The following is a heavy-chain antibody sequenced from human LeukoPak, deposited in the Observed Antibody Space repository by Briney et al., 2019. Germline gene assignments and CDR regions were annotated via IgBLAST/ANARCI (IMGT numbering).Heavy chain of an antibody. Sequence: ASVKVSCKASGYTFIGYFMHLVRQAPGQGLEWMGRINPNGGGTIYAQKFQGRVTMTRDTSISTAYMELSRLRSDDTAVYYCARSFLPDDYWGQGTLVTVSS. V-gene: IGHV1-2*06. CDR3: ARSFLPDDY. CDR2: INPNGGGT. CDR1: GYTFIGYF. D-gene: IGHD1-14*01. J-gene: IGHJ4*02.